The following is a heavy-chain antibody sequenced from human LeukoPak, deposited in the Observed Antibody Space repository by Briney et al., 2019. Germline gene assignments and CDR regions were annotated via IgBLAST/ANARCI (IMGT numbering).Heavy chain of an antibody. CDR2: ISSSSSYI. CDR1: GFTFSSYS. V-gene: IGHV3-21*01. D-gene: IGHD2-21*02. J-gene: IGHJ4*02. Sequence: GGSLRLSCAASGFTFSSYSMIWVRQAPGKGLEWVSSISSSSSYIYYADSVKGRFTISRDNAKNSLYLQMNSLRAEDTAVYYCARDFHCGGDCYPSGYWGQGTLVTVSS. CDR3: ARDFHCGGDCYPSGY.